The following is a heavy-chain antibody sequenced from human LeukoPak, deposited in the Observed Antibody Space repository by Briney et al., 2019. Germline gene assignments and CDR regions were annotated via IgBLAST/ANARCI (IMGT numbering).Heavy chain of an antibody. Sequence: SETLSLTCTVSGGSISSSSYYWGWIRQPPGKGLEWIGSIYYSGSTYYNPSLKSRVTISVDTSKNQFSLKLSSVTAADTAVYYCARLSHGYGDYYYYYMDVWGKGTTVTVSS. CDR3: ARLSHGYGDYYYYYMDV. V-gene: IGHV4-39*01. J-gene: IGHJ6*03. CDR2: IYYSGST. D-gene: IGHD4-17*01. CDR1: GGSISSSSYY.